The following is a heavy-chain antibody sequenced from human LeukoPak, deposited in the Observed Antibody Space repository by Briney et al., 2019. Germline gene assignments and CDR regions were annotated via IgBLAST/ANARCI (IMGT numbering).Heavy chain of an antibody. CDR1: AFTFSIYS. CDR3: ARAGPADY. Sequence: GGSLRLSCAASAFTFSIYSMNWVRQAPGKGLEWVSSISSSSNYIYYADSVKGRFTISRDNAKNSLYLQMNSLRAEDTAVYYCARAGPADYWGQGNLVTVSS. J-gene: IGHJ4*02. V-gene: IGHV3-21*01. CDR2: ISSSSNYI.